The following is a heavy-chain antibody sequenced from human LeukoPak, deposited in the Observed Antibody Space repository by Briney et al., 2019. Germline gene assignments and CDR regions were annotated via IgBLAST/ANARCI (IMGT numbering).Heavy chain of an antibody. CDR2: IYDSGST. J-gene: IGHJ4*02. Sequence: ASETLSLTYAFCGYSIISGHYWGRLRQPPGKGLEWIGSIYDSGSTYYNPSLKSRVTISVDTSKIQVSLKLSSVTAADTAVYYCAGSITGTTRLTNGGQGTLVTVSS. D-gene: IGHD1-7*01. V-gene: IGHV4-38-2*01. CDR3: AGSITGTTRLTN. CDR1: GYSIISGHY.